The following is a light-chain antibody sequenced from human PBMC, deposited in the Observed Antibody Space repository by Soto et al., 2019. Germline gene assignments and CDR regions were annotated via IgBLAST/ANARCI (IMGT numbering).Light chain of an antibody. V-gene: IGKV1-6*01. J-gene: IGKJ4*01. CDR3: LQDYNYPLT. Sequence: AIQMTQSPSSLSASVGDRVTITCRASQGIKNDLGWYQQKPGKAPKLLIYAASTLQSGVPSRFSGGGSGTDFTLTISSLQPKDFATYFCLQDYNYPLTFGGGTKVEIK. CDR1: QGIKND. CDR2: AAS.